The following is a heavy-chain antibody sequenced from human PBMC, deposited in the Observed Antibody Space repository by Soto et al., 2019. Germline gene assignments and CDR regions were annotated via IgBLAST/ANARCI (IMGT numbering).Heavy chain of an antibody. J-gene: IGHJ6*02. CDR1: GYTFTSYG. D-gene: IGHD3-10*01. CDR2: ISAYNGNT. Sequence: ASVKVSCAACGYTFTSYGISWVRQAPGQGLEWMGWISAYNGNTNYAQKLQGRVTMTTDTSTSTAYMELRSLRSDDTAVYYCARPAYYYGSGSSQDHRYYYYGMDVWGQGTTVTVSS. V-gene: IGHV1-18*01. CDR3: ARPAYYYGSGSSQDHRYYYYGMDV.